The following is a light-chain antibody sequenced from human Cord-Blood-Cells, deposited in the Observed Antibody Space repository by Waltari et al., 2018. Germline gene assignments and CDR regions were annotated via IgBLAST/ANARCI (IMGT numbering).Light chain of an antibody. CDR2: GAS. CDR3: QQYNNWPWT. CDR1: QSVSRN. Sequence: EIVMTQSPATLSVSPGERATLSCRASQSVSRNSAWYQQEPGQAPRLLIYGASTRATGIPARVSGSGSGTEFTLTISSLQSEDFAVYYCQQYNNWPWTFGQGTKVEIK. V-gene: IGKV3-15*01. J-gene: IGKJ1*01.